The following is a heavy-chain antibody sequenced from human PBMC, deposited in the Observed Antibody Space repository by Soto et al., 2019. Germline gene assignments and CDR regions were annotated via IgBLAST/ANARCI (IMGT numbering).Heavy chain of an antibody. CDR2: MNPNSGNT. CDR1: GYTFTSYD. D-gene: IGHD6-19*01. CDR3: AILQSEQWLDHDAFDI. J-gene: IGHJ3*02. Sequence: GASVKVSCKASGYTFTSYDINWVRQATGQGLEWMGWMNPNSGNTGYAQKFQGRVTMTRTTTISTAYMELSSLRSEDTAVYYCAILQSEQWLDHDAFDIWGQGTMVTVSS. V-gene: IGHV1-8*01.